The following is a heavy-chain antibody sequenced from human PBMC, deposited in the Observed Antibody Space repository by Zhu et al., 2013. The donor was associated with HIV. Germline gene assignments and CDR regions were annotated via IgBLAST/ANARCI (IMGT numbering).Heavy chain of an antibody. CDR1: EYTLTSYD. CDR2: MKTNSGNT. D-gene: IGHD4-17*01. CDR3: TRGRFVYGDILTF. J-gene: IGHJ4*02. V-gene: IGHV1-8*03. Sequence: QVQLVQSGAEVKKPGASVKVSCKASEYTLTSYDIHWVRQVTGQGLEWMGRMKTNSGNTGYAKKFQGRVTFTRNTSITTAYMLLSSLTFEDTALYYCTRGRFVYGDILTFRGQGTPVTVSS.